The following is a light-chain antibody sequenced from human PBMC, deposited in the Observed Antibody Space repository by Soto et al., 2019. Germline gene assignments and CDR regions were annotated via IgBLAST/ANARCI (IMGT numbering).Light chain of an antibody. CDR1: QSGSSN. V-gene: IGKV3-15*01. CDR3: QQYNNWPPWT. CDR2: GAS. J-gene: IGKJ1*01. Sequence: EIVMKQSPATLSVSPGERATLSCRASQSGSSNLAWYQQKPGQAPRLLIYGASTRATGIPARFSGSGSGTEFTLTISSLQSEDVAVYYGQQYNNWPPWTFGQGTKVEIK.